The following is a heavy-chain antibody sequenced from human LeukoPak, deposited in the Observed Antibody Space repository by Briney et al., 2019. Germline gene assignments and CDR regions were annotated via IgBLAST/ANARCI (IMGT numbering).Heavy chain of an antibody. Sequence: SETLSLTCTVSGGSISSYYWSWIRQPPGKGLEWIGYIYYSGGTNYNPSLKSRVTISVDTSKNQFSLKLGSVTAADTAVYYCARHFTQAAAGSFDYWGQGTLVTVSS. J-gene: IGHJ4*02. CDR2: IYYSGGT. CDR3: ARHFTQAAAGSFDY. V-gene: IGHV4-59*08. CDR1: GGSISSYY. D-gene: IGHD6-13*01.